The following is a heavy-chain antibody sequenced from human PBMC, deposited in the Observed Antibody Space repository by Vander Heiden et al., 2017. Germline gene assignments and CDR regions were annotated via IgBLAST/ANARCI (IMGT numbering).Heavy chain of an antibody. CDR3: AREAVARVDY. CDR2: INFDSGGT. CDR1: GDTFTGYQ. V-gene: IGHV1-2*02. Sequence: QVQPVRSGADVKKPARPRKVSCKASGDTFTGYQVHWVRQAPGQGLEWMAWINFDSGGTNSAQNFQGTVTVTRDTSISTAYMELSSLTSADTAVYYCAREAVARVDYWGQGTLVTVSS. J-gene: IGHJ4*02. D-gene: IGHD5-12*01.